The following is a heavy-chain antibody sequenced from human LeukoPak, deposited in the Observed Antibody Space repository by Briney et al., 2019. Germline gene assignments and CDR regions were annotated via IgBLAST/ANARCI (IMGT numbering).Heavy chain of an antibody. CDR2: MNPNSGNT. V-gene: IGHV1-8*03. CDR3: ATGRPGYSSSWTDY. D-gene: IGHD6-13*01. CDR1: GYTFTSYD. J-gene: IGHJ4*02. Sequence: ASVKVSCKASGYTFTSYDINWVRQATGQGLEWMGWMNPNSGNTGYAQKFQGRVTITRNTSISTAYMELSSLRSEDTAVYYCATGRPGYSSSWTDYWGQGTLVTVSS.